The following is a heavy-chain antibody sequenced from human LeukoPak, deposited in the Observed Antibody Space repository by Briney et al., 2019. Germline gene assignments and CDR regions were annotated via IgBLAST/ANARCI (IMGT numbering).Heavy chain of an antibody. CDR2: IYYSGST. D-gene: IGHD3-10*01. J-gene: IGHJ6*03. V-gene: IGHV4-39*07. CDR1: GGSISSSSYY. Sequence: PSETLSLTCTVSGGSISSSSYYWGWIRQPPGKGLEWIGSIYYSGSTNYNPSLKSRVTISVDTSKNQFSLKLSSVTAADTAVYYCARETNVLLWFGVNYYYYYMDVWGKGTTVTISS. CDR3: ARETNVLLWFGVNYYYYYMDV.